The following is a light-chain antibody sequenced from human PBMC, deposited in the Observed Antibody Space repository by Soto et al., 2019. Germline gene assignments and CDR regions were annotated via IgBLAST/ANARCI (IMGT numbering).Light chain of an antibody. V-gene: IGKV3-20*01. CDR2: GSS. CDR1: HIVSTTY. J-gene: IGKJ2*01. Sequence: EIVLTQSAGTLSLSPGERATLSCRASHIVSTTYLAWYQQKPGQAPRLLIYGSSSRAPGIPARFSGSVSGTDFTLTISRLEPDDFAVYYCQQFGGSPMYTFGQGTKLEIK. CDR3: QQFGGSPMYT.